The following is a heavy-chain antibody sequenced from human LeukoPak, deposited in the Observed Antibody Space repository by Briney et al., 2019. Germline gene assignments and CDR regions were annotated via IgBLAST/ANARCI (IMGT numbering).Heavy chain of an antibody. J-gene: IGHJ4*02. CDR2: IYHTGSS. Sequence: SETLSLTCTVSGGSFSSGSYYWSWVRQPAGKGLEWIGFIYHTGSSNYNPSLKSRVTISVDTSKNQVSLNLRSVTAADTAVYYCARVNRDTSGYYHVYFDYWGQGTLVSVSS. CDR1: GGSFSSGSYY. CDR3: ARVNRDTSGYYHVYFDY. V-gene: IGHV4-61*01. D-gene: IGHD3-22*01.